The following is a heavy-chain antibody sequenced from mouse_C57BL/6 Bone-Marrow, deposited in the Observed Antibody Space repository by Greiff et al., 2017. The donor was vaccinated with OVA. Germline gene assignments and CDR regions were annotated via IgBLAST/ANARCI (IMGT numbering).Heavy chain of an antibody. J-gene: IGHJ1*03. CDR3: AFYYGSSYRYVDV. D-gene: IGHD1-1*01. CDR2: INPNYGTT. V-gene: IGHV1-39*01. CDR1: GYSFTDYN. Sequence: VQLQQSGPELVKPGASVKISCKASGYSFTDYNMNWVKQSNGKSLEWIGVINPNYGTTSYNQKFKGKATLTVDQSSSTAYMQLNSLTSEDSAVYDCAFYYGSSYRYVDVWGTGTTVTVSA.